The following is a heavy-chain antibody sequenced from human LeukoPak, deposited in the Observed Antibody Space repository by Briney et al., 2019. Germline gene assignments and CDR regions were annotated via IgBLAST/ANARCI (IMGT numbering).Heavy chain of an antibody. CDR2: ISGSGGNI. Sequence: PGGSLRLSCAPSGFTFSSYAMNWLRHAPGKGLEWVSCISGSGGNIYCADPVQGRFTISRDNSKNTVYLQMNRLRARDTDIYERAKGVAAYGYNDYGGHRTQVTLSS. CDR3: AKGVAAYGYNDY. J-gene: IGHJ4*01. D-gene: IGHD5-18*01. CDR1: GFTFSSYA. V-gene: IGHV3-23*01.